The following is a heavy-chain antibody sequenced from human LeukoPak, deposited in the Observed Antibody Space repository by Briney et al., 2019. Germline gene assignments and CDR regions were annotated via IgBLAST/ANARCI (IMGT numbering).Heavy chain of an antibody. CDR2: IKQDGSET. CDR3: ARDKSGTMIRGVITTYYYSMDV. CDR1: GFTFSYYW. D-gene: IGHD3-10*01. Sequence: GGSLRLSCAASGFTFSYYWMSWVRQAPGKGLEWVANIKQDGSETYYVDSVKGRFTISRDNAKNSLFLQMNGLRAEDTALYYCARDKSGTMIRGVITTYYYSMDVWGKGTTVTISS. V-gene: IGHV3-7*01. J-gene: IGHJ6*03.